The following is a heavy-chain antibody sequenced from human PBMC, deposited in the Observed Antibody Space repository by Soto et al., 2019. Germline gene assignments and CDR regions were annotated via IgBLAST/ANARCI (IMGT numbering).Heavy chain of an antibody. Sequence: QVQLVESGGGVVQPGRSLRLSCAASGFTFSSYAMHWVRQAPGKGLEWVAVISYDGSNKYYADSVKGRFTISRDNSKNTLYLQMNSLRAEDTAVYYCVRGAYGSWRMDVWGQGTSVTVSS. CDR3: VRGAYGSWRMDV. V-gene: IGHV3-30-3*01. CDR1: GFTFSSYA. J-gene: IGHJ6*02. CDR2: ISYDGSNK. D-gene: IGHD3-10*01.